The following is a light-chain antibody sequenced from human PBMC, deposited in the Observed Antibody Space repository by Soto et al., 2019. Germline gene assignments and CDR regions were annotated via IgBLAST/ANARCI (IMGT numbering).Light chain of an antibody. V-gene: IGKV1-5*03. CDR3: HQYNRYPVT. CDR1: QSISSW. J-gene: IGKJ4*01. CDR2: QAS. Sequence: DIQMTQSPSTLSASVGDRVTTTCRASQSISSWLAWYQQKPGKAPKLLIYQASTLESGVPSRFSGSGSGTDFTHNIASLQPDGFATDYWHQYNRYPVTFGGGTRVEIK.